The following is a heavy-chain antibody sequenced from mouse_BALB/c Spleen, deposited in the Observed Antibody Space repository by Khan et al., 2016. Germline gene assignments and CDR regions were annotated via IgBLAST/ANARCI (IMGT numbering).Heavy chain of an antibody. D-gene: IGHD2-4*01. CDR1: GFNIKDTY. CDR3: ARSTMITFDY. J-gene: IGHJ2*01. V-gene: IGHV14-3*02. Sequence: VRLQQSGAELVNPGASVKLSCTASGFNIKDTYMHWVKQRPEQGLEWIGSIYPANGNTKYNPKFQGKATLTADTSSNTASLQPSSLPSEDTDVYFCARSTMITFDYWGQGTTLTVSS. CDR2: IYPANGNT.